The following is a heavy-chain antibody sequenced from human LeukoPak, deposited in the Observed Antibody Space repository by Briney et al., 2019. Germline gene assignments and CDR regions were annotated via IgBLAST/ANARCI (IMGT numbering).Heavy chain of an antibody. V-gene: IGHV3-30*18. J-gene: IGHJ4*02. CDR3: AKDRGDGDYFDY. CDR2: ISYDGSNK. Sequence: GGSLRLSCAASGFTFSSFAMHWVRQAPGKGLEWVAVISYDGSNKYYADSVKGRFTISRDNSKNTLYLQMNSLRAEDTAVYYCAKDRGDGDYFDYWGQGTLVTVSS. CDR1: GFTFSSFA. D-gene: IGHD5-24*01.